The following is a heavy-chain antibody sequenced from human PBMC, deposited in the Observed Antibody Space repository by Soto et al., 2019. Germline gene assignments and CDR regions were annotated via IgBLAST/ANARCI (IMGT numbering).Heavy chain of an antibody. Sequence: QVQLVQSGAEVKKPGASVKVSCKASGYTFTGHYIHWVRQAPEQGPEWMGEIGPESGATRYAQKSQGRVTMTRDMSITTVYMELNNLSPDDTAVYYCGRGRSGQIVVFYWGQGTPVTVSS. CDR2: IGPESGAT. D-gene: IGHD5-12*01. J-gene: IGHJ4*02. V-gene: IGHV1-2*02. CDR1: GYTFTGHY. CDR3: GRGRSGQIVVFY.